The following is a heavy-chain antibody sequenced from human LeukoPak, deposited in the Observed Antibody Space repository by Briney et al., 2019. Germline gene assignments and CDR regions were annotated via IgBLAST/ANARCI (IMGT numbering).Heavy chain of an antibody. D-gene: IGHD3-3*01. Sequence: PSETLSLTCAVSGGSLSDHYWSWVRQPPGKGLEWIGEINHSGNTNYNPSLKSRVTISVDTSKNQFSLKLNSVTAADTAVYYCAIAPAFYGYWSGSDFDFWGQGTLVTVSS. CDR2: INHSGNT. J-gene: IGHJ4*02. V-gene: IGHV4-34*01. CDR1: GGSLSDHY. CDR3: AIAPAFYGYWSGSDFDF.